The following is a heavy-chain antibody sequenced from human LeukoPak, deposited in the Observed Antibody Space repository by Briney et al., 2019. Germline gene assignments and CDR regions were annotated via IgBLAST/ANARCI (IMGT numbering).Heavy chain of an antibody. CDR1: GGSFSGYY. Sequence: SETLSLTCAVYGGSFSGYYWSWIRQPPGKGLEWIGEINHSGSTNYNPSLKSRVTISVDTSKNQVSLYLTSVTAADTAMYFCARSFSEKFYFESWGQGTLVTVSS. V-gene: IGHV4-34*01. D-gene: IGHD1-26*01. CDR2: INHSGST. J-gene: IGHJ4*02. CDR3: ARSFSEKFYFES.